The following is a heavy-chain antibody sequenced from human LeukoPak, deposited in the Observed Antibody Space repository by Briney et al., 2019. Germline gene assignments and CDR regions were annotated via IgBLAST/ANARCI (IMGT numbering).Heavy chain of an antibody. Sequence: GRSLRLSCAASGFTFRTYVVNWVRQAPGTGLEWVALIGGAGTTTYYADSVPGRFTLSRDNSKNTLNLHMNSLRAEDTALFYCAEDMVLCNTECYICRADYHSMDGWGQATKVTVS. CDR3: AEDMVLCNTECYICRADYHSMDG. CDR2: IGGAGTTT. CDR1: GFTFRTYV. V-gene: IGHV3-30*18. J-gene: IGHJ6*01. D-gene: IGHD3-10*01.